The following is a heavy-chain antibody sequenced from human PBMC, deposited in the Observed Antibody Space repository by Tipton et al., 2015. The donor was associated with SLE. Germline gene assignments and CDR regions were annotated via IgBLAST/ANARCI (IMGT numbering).Heavy chain of an antibody. CDR1: GASISGETYF. J-gene: IGHJ4*02. Sequence: TLSLTCIVSGASISGETYFWSWVRQPAGKGLEWIGNVDASGDSSYNPSLKSRVTISVEKSKNQLSLRLDSVTAADMAVYYCARHYGGSSDYWGQGTLVTVSS. D-gene: IGHD1-26*01. CDR2: VDASGDS. CDR3: ARHYGGSSDY. V-gene: IGHV4-61*09.